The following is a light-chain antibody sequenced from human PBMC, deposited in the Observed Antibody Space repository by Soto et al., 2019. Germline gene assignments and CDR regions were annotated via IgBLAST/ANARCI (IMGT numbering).Light chain of an antibody. CDR1: SSDVGDNNY. CDR3: SSYTGSSTLDV. V-gene: IGLV2-14*01. Sequence: QSALTQPASVSGSPGQSITISCTGTSSDVGDNNYVSWYQQHPGKAPKLVIYDVTHRPSGISNRFSGAKSGNTASLTISGLQAEDEADYYCSSYTGSSTLDVFGTGTKVTVL. J-gene: IGLJ1*01. CDR2: DVT.